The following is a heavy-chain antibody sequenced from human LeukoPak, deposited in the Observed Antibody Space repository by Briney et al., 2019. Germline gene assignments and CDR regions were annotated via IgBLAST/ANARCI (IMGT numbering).Heavy chain of an antibody. CDR2: IYTGGSA. J-gene: IGHJ4*02. V-gene: IGHV3-53*01. Sequence: GGSLRLSCAASGFTVSSNYMSWVRQAPGKGLEWVSVIYTGGSAYYADSVKDRFTISRDNSKNTLYLQMKSLRAEDTAVYYCARVKAVAGVDYWGQGTLVSVSS. CDR1: GFTVSSNY. CDR3: ARVKAVAGVDY. D-gene: IGHD6-19*01.